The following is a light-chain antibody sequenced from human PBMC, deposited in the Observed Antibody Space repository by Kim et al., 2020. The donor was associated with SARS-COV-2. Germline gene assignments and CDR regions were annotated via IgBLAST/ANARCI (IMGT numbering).Light chain of an antibody. J-gene: IGLJ2*01. V-gene: IGLV2-11*01. CDR1: SSDVGGYNY. CDR2: DVS. CDR3: CSYAGSYTVP. Sequence: QSALTQPRSVSGSPGQSVTISCTGTSSDVGGYNYVSWYQQHPGKAPKFMIYDVSKRPSGVPDRFSGSKSGNTASLTISGLQAEVEADYYCCSYAGSYTVPFGGGTQLTVL.